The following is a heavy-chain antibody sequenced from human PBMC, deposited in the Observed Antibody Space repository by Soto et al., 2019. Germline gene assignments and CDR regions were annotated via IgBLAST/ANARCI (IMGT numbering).Heavy chain of an antibody. CDR3: AKGYYDSSGSKRYYYYGMDV. CDR2: ISYDGSNK. CDR1: GFTFSSYA. J-gene: IGHJ6*02. Sequence: GGSLRLSCAASGFTFSSYAMHWVRQAPGKGLEWVAVISYDGSNKYYADSVKGRFTISRDNSKNTLYLQMNSLRAEDTAVYYCAKGYYDSSGSKRYYYYGMDVWGQGTTVTVSS. V-gene: IGHV3-30-3*01. D-gene: IGHD3-22*01.